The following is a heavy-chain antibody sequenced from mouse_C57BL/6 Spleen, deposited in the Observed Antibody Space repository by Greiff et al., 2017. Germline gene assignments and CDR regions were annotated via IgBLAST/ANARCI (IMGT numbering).Heavy chain of an antibody. CDR2: IYWDDDK. D-gene: IGHD1-1*01. J-gene: IGHJ4*01. CDR3: ARRDYYGSSRYYAMDY. V-gene: IGHV8-12*01. Sequence: KQSGPGILQSSQTLSLTCSFSGFSLSTSGMGVSWIRQPSGKGLEWLAHIYWDDDKRYNPSLKSRLTISKDTSRNQVFLKITSVDTADTATYYCARRDYYGSSRYYAMDYWGQGTSVTVSS. CDR1: GFSLSTSGMG.